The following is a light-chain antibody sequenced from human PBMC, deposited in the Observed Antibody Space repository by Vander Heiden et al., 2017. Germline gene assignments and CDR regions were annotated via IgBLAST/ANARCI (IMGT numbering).Light chain of an antibody. Sequence: EIVLTKSPGSLSLSQGERATLPCWAGQNGSSSYLAWYQQQPGQAPKLLIYAASSRATGIPDRFSGSGSGTDFTLTISRLEPEDIAVYYCQHYGSPPRKFGQGTKVEIK. CDR1: QNGSSSY. V-gene: IGKV3-20*01. CDR3: QHYGSPPRK. CDR2: AAS. J-gene: IGKJ1*01.